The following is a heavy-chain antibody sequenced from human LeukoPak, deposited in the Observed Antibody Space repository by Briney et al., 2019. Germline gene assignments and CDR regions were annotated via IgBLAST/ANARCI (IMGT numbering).Heavy chain of an antibody. J-gene: IGHJ4*02. V-gene: IGHV4-59*01. CDR2: IYYSGST. CDR1: GRSFSGYY. Sequence: PSETLSLTCAVYGRSFSGYYWSWIRQPPGKGLEWIGYIYYSGSTNYNPSLKSRVTISVDTSKNQFSLKLSSVTAADTAVYYCARLSYSSGWPVFDYWGQGTLVTVSS. CDR3: ARLSYSSGWPVFDY. D-gene: IGHD6-19*01.